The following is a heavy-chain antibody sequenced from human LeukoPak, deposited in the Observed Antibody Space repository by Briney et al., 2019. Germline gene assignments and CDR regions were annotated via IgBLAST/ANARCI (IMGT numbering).Heavy chain of an antibody. Sequence: PSETLSLTCAVYGGSFSGYYWSWIGQPPGKGLEWIGQMNHSGSTNYNPSLESRVTISVDTSKNQFSLKLSSVTAADTAVYYCASSQLTYDFWSGRGFFDYWGQGTLVTVSS. CDR3: ASSQLTYDFWSGRGFFDY. V-gene: IGHV4-34*01. CDR2: MNHSGST. J-gene: IGHJ4*02. CDR1: GGSFSGYY. D-gene: IGHD3-3*01.